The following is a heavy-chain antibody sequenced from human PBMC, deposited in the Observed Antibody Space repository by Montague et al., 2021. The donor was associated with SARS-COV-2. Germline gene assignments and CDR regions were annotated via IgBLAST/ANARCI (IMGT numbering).Heavy chain of an antibody. V-gene: IGHV4-39*01. J-gene: IGHJ3*02. D-gene: IGHD3-22*01. CDR3: ASPTYYYDSSGSDAFDI. Sequence: SETLSLTCTVSGGAISRSSYDWGRIGQPPGKELVWIGSIDYSGSTYYNPSLKSRVTISVDTSKNQFSLKLSSVTAADTAVYYCASPTYYYDSSGSDAFDIWGQGTMVTVSS. CDR1: GGAISRSSYD. CDR2: IDYSGST.